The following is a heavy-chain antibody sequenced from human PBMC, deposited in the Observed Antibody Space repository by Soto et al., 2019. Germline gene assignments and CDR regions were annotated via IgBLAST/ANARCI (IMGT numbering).Heavy chain of an antibody. CDR3: ARLGFNYDFLSGYYNVHHYYGIDV. Sequence: GESLKISCKASGYTFSNYWIGWVRQMPEKGLEWMGVIYPGDSDTRYSPSFQGQVTISADKSINSVYLQWSSLKASDTATYYCARLGFNYDFLSGYYNVHHYYGIDVWGQGTTVTVSS. D-gene: IGHD3-3*01. V-gene: IGHV5-51*01. CDR1: GYTFSNYW. J-gene: IGHJ6*02. CDR2: IYPGDSDT.